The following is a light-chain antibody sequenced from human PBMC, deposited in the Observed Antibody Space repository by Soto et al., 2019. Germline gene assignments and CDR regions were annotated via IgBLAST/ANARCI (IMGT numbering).Light chain of an antibody. Sequence: QCVLTQPPSVSGAPGQRVTISCTGGSSNIGAGYDVHWYQQLPGTAPKLLIYVNTDRPSGVPDRFSGSKSGTSASLAITGLQPEDEADYYCQSYDISLRGYVFGDGTKVTVL. J-gene: IGLJ1*01. CDR1: SSNIGAGYD. CDR2: VNT. CDR3: QSYDISLRGYV. V-gene: IGLV1-40*01.